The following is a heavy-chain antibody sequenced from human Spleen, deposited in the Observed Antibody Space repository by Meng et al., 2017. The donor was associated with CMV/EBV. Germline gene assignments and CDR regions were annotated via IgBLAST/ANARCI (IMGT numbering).Heavy chain of an antibody. V-gene: IGHV3-30*04. D-gene: IGHD1-14*01. Sequence: GESLKISCAASGFTFSSYAMHWVRQAPGKGLEWVAVISYDGSNKYYADSVKGRFTISRDNSKNTLYLQKNSLRAEDTAVYYCAKFRSRHYFDYRSQGTLVTVSS. CDR3: AKFRSRHYFDY. J-gene: IGHJ4*02. CDR2: ISYDGSNK. CDR1: GFTFSSYA.